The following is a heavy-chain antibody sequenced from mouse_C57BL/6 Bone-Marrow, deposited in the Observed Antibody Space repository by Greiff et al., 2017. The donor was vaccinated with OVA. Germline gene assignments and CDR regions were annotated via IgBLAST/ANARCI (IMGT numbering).Heavy chain of an antibody. J-gene: IGHJ1*03. Sequence: VQLQQPGAELVRPGSSVKLSCKASGYTFTSYWMHWVKQRPIQGLEWIGNIDPSDSETHYNQKFKGKATLTVDKSSSTAYMQLSSLTSEDYAVYLCASDGYYGSCNWYFDDWGKGTTVTVSS. CDR3: ASDGYYGSCNWYFDD. CDR1: GYTFTSYW. V-gene: IGHV1-52*01. D-gene: IGHD1-1*01. CDR2: IDPSDSET.